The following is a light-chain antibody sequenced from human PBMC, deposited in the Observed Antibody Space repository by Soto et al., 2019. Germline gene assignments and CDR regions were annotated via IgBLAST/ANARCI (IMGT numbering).Light chain of an antibody. Sequence: LTQPASVSGSPGQSITISCTGTSSDVGGYNYVSWYQQHPGKAPKLMIYEVSNRPSGVSNRFSGSKSGNTASLTISGLQAEDEADYYCSSYTSSSTQVFGTGTKVTVL. CDR3: SSYTSSSTQV. V-gene: IGLV2-14*01. J-gene: IGLJ1*01. CDR2: EVS. CDR1: SSDVGGYNY.